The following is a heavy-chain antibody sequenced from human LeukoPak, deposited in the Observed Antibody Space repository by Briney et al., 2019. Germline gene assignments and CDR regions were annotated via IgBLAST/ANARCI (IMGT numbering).Heavy chain of an antibody. Sequence: SETLSLTCTVSGGSISDDYWSWLRQPPGEGLEWIAYIHYSGTTNYNPSLRSRVTISIDTSKKQSSLKVSSVTAADTAVYYCARGAGWYNYWGQGTLVTVSS. D-gene: IGHD6-19*01. CDR3: ARGAGWYNY. CDR1: GGSISDDY. V-gene: IGHV4-59*01. CDR2: IHYSGTT. J-gene: IGHJ4*02.